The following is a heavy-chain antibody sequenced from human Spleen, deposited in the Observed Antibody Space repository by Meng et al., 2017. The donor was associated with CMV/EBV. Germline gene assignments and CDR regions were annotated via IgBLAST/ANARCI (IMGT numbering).Heavy chain of an antibody. CDR2: FDPEDGET. D-gene: IGHD4-17*01. CDR3: ATWSPYGDPLRSLRY. J-gene: IGHJ4*02. Sequence: ASAKVSCKVSGYTLTELSMHWVRQALGKGLEWMGGFDPEDGETIYAQKFQGRVTMTENTSTDTAYMELSSLRSEDTAVYYCATWSPYGDPLRSLRYWGQGTLVTVSS. CDR1: GYTLTELS. V-gene: IGHV1-24*01.